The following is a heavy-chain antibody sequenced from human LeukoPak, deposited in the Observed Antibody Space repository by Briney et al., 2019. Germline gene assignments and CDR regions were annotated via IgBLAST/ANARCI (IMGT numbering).Heavy chain of an antibody. J-gene: IGHJ3*02. CDR2: IYYSGST. D-gene: IGHD1-26*01. V-gene: IGHV4-59*01. Sequence: SETLSLTCTVSGGSISSYYWSWIRQPPGKGLEWIGYIYYSGSTNYNPSLKSQVTISVDTSKNQFSLKLSSVTAADTAVYYCARETSGSYSGAFDIWGQGTMVTVSS. CDR1: GGSISSYY. CDR3: ARETSGSYSGAFDI.